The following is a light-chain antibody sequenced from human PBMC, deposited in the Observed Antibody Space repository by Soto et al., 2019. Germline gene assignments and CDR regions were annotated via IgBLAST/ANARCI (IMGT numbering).Light chain of an antibody. J-gene: IGKJ1*01. CDR2: DAS. CDR1: QSISSW. CDR3: QQYKSYTWT. Sequence: DIQMTQSPSTLSASVGDRVTITCRASQSISSWLAWYQQKPGKAPKLLIYDASSLESGVPSRFSGSGSGTEVTLTISSLQPDDFATYYCQQYKSYTWTFGQGTKVEI. V-gene: IGKV1-5*01.